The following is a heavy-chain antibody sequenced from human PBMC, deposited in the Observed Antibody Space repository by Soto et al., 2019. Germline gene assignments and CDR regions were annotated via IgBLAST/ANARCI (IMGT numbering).Heavy chain of an antibody. CDR2: VYYTGTT. CDR3: ARDTVLTGMFDF. V-gene: IGHV4-59*01. J-gene: IGHJ4*02. Sequence: PSETLSLTCTVSGGSIGSYHWSWVRQPPGKGLEWIASVYYTGTTNYNPSLGSRVTISIDAPENQISLKLTSVTAADTAVYYCARDTVLTGMFDFWGQGTLVTVSS. D-gene: IGHD4-17*01. CDR1: GGSIGSYH.